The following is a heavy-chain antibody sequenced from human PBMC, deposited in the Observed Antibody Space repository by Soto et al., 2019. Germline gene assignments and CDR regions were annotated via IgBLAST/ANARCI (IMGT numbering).Heavy chain of an antibody. CDR3: ATLQGSGTYYDDDY. CDR2: IVPVFGTA. V-gene: IGHV1-69*01. CDR1: GGTSNNNA. J-gene: IGHJ4*02. Sequence: QVQLVQSGAEVKKPRSSVKVSCKASGGTSNNNANSWVRQAPGQGLEWMGGIVPVFGTANYAQKFRGRVRITADDSTRTLNMELSSLRSDDTAVYYCATLQGSGTYYDDDYWGQGTLVTVSS. D-gene: IGHD3-10*01.